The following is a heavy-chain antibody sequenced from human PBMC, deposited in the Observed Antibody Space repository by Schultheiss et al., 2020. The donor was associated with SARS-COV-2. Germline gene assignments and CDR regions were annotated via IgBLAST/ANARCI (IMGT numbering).Heavy chain of an antibody. J-gene: IGHJ4*02. V-gene: IGHV4-34*01. D-gene: IGHD4-17*01. CDR1: GGSISSYY. CDR3: ARAPQYGDYRDLDY. Sequence: SETLSLTCTVSGGSISSYYWSWIRQPPGKGLEWIGEINHSGSTNYNPSLKSRVTISVDTSKNQFSLKLSSVTAADTAVYYCARAPQYGDYRDLDYWGQGTLVTVSS. CDR2: INHSGST.